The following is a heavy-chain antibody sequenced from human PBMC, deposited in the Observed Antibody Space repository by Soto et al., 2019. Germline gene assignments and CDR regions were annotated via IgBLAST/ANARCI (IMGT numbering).Heavy chain of an antibody. Sequence: QVQLQESGPGLVKPSDTLSLTCAVSGYSISSSNWWGWIRQPPGKGLEWIGYIYYSGTTYYNPSLNSRVTMSVDTSKNQFSLTLTSVTAVDTAVYYCARSEIQGPIDYWGQGTLVTVSS. CDR2: IYYSGTT. CDR1: GYSISSSNW. CDR3: ARSEIQGPIDY. V-gene: IGHV4-28*01. J-gene: IGHJ4*02.